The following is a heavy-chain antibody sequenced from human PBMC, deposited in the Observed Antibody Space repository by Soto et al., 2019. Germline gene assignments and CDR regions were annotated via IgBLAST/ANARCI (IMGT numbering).Heavy chain of an antibody. CDR2: ISGSAGST. J-gene: IGHJ4*02. CDR1: GFTLSSYA. D-gene: IGHD4-17*01. Sequence: EVQLLESGGGLVQPGGSLRLSCAASGFTLSSYAMSWVRQAPGKGLEWVSSISGSAGSTYYADSVKGRFTLSTDNSKNPLSVQMNSLRAEDTAVYYCAKAHGDYVWHYFDYWGQGTLVTVSS. CDR3: AKAHGDYVWHYFDY. V-gene: IGHV3-23*01.